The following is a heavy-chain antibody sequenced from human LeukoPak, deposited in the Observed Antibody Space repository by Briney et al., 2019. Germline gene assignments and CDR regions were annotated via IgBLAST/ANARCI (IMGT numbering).Heavy chain of an antibody. D-gene: IGHD1-26*01. CDR3: AKDPSGSYFPNWFDR. CDR2: ISANGGST. CDR1: GFTFSSYA. V-gene: IGHV3-23*01. J-gene: IGHJ5*02. Sequence: GGSLRLSCAASGFTFSSYAMSCVRQAPGKGLEWVSAISANGGSTYYADSVKGRFTISRDNSKNTLYLQMNSLRAEDTAIYNCAKDPSGSYFPNWFDRWGQGTLVTVSS.